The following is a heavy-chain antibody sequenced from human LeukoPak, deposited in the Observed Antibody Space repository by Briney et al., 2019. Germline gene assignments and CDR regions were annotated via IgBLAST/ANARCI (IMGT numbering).Heavy chain of an antibody. Sequence: GGSLRLSCAASGFTFSSYSMNWVRQAPGKGLEWVSITYKGGSTFYADSVKDRLTISRDNSKNTLYLQMNSLRVEDTAVYYCVGGIMPYYFDYWGQGTLVSVSS. CDR2: TYKGGST. CDR3: VGGIMPYYFDY. J-gene: IGHJ4*02. D-gene: IGHD3-16*01. CDR1: GFTFSSYS. V-gene: IGHV3-53*01.